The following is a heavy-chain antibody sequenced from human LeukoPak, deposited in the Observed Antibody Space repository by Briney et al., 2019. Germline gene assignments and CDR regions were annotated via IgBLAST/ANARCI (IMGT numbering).Heavy chain of an antibody. Sequence: GGSLRLSCAASGFTFMTYWMSWVRQAPGKGLEWVANIKQDVSEKYYVDSVKGRFTISRDNAKNSLYLQMNSLRAEDTAVSYCAKDIVIYYDSSGYNYGLGDYWGQGTLVTVSS. CDR3: AKDIVIYYDSSGYNYGLGDY. V-gene: IGHV3-7*01. D-gene: IGHD3-22*01. CDR1: GFTFMTYW. J-gene: IGHJ4*02. CDR2: IKQDVSEK.